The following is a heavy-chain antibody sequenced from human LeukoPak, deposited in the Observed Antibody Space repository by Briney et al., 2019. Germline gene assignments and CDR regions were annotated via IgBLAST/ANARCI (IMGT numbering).Heavy chain of an antibody. CDR2: IYYSGST. CDR3: ARVLRYFDWSPVV. V-gene: IGHV4-39*07. D-gene: IGHD3-9*01. J-gene: IGHJ4*02. Sequence: SETLSLTCTVSGGSISSSSYYWGWIRQPPGKGLEWIGSIYYSGSTYYNPSLKSRVTISVDTSKNQFSLKLSSVTAADTAVYYCARVLRYFDWSPVVWGQGTLVTVSS. CDR1: GGSISSSSYY.